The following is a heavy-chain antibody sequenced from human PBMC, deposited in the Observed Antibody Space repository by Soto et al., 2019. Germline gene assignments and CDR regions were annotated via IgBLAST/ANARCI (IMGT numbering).Heavy chain of an antibody. CDR1: GYTFTSYG. CDR2: ISAYNGNT. D-gene: IGHD3-10*01. J-gene: IGHJ5*02. Sequence: ASVKVSCKASGYTFTSYGISWVRQAPGQGLEWMGWISAYNGNTNYAQKLQGRVTMTTDTSTSTAYMELRSLRSDDTAVYYCARVVLLWFGELPNWFDPWGQGTVVTVSS. CDR3: ARVVLLWFGELPNWFDP. V-gene: IGHV1-18*01.